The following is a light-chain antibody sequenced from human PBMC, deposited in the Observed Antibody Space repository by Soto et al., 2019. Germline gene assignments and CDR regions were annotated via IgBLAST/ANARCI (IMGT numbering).Light chain of an antibody. J-gene: IGKJ2*01. CDR1: QSLVHSNGDTF. CDR2: KVS. V-gene: IGKV2-30*02. CDR3: MQGTHWPYT. Sequence: DVVMTQSPLSLPVTLGQPASISCRSSQSLVHSNGDTFLNWFQQRPGQSPRRLMYKVSDRDSGVPDRLRGSGSGTDFTLRISRVEAEDVGVYYCMQGTHWPYTVGQGTKLEIK.